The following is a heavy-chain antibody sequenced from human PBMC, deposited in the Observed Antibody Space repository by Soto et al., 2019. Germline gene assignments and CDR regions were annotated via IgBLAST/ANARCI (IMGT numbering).Heavy chain of an antibody. CDR3: ARDDYKDGVNNWFDP. CDR1: GGSITNYY. J-gene: IGHJ5*02. V-gene: IGHV4-4*07. D-gene: IGHD3-16*01. Sequence: SETLSLTCIVSGGSITNYYWSWIRQPAGKGLEWIGRIYTKERTNYNLSFRNRVTMSVDTSKNQFSLKLDAVTAADTAVYYCARDDYKDGVNNWFDPWGQGTLVTVSS. CDR2: IYTKERT.